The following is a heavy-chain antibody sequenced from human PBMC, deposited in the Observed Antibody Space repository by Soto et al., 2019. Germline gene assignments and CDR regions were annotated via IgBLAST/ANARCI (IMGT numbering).Heavy chain of an antibody. D-gene: IGHD2-2*01. V-gene: IGHV1-3*01. CDR3: ARARPIVVVPAAMDY. J-gene: IGHJ4*02. CDR1: GYTFTSYG. CDR2: INAGNGNT. Sequence: VKVSCKAAGYTFTSYGISWVRQAPGQRLEWMGWINAGNGNTKYSQKFQGRVTITRDTSASTAYMELSSLRSEDTAVYYCARARPIVVVPAAMDYWGQGTLVTVSS.